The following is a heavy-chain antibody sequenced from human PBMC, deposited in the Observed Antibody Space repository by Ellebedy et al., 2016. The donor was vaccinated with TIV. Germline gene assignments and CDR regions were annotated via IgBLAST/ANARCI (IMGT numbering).Heavy chain of an antibody. Sequence: GESLKISCAASGFTFTNYAMSWVRQAPGKGLEWVSGISGSGDGTYYAASVQGRFSISRDNSKNTLFLQMNSLRVEDTAIYYCAKEVGVHGTPYFDSWGQGTLVPVSS. CDR3: AKEVGVHGTPYFDS. CDR2: ISGSGDGT. CDR1: GFTFTNYA. D-gene: IGHD3-22*01. V-gene: IGHV3-23*01. J-gene: IGHJ4*02.